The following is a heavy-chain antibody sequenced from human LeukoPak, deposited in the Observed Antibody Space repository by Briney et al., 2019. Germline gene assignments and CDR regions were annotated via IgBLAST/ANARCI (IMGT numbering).Heavy chain of an antibody. CDR3: ARVLGCTNGVCHDAFDI. J-gene: IGHJ3*02. D-gene: IGHD2-8*01. Sequence: GGSLRLSCAASGFTFSSCWMSWVRQAPGKGLEWVANIKEDGGEKFHVDSVKGRFTISRDNAKKSLYLQMNSLRAEDTAVYFCARVLGCTNGVCHDAFDIWGQGTVVTVSS. CDR1: GFTFSSCW. V-gene: IGHV3-7*01. CDR2: IKEDGGEK.